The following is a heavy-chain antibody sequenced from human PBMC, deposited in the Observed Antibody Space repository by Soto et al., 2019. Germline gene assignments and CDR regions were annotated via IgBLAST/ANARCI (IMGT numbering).Heavy chain of an antibody. V-gene: IGHV3-30*18. J-gene: IGHJ4*02. CDR1: GFTFSDYA. CDR3: AKGGRQWVVTSDFNY. D-gene: IGHD6-19*01. Sequence: VQLVESGGGVVQPGRSLRLSCAASGFTFSDYAMHWVRQAPGKGLEWVAVVSHDGRNTHYADSVKGRFTISRDSSKNTVSLEMTSLSAEDTAVYYGAKGGRQWVVTSDFNYWGQGALVTVSS. CDR2: VSHDGRNT.